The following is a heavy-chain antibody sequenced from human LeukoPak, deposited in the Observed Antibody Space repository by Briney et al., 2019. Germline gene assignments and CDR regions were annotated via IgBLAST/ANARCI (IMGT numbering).Heavy chain of an antibody. V-gene: IGHV3-23*01. CDR2: ISGSGGST. CDR3: AKARISGIAVAGI. D-gene: IGHD6-19*01. J-gene: IGHJ4*02. CDR1: GFTFSSYA. Sequence: GGSLRLSCAASGFTFSSYAMSWVRQAPGKGLEWVSAISGSGGSTYYADSVKGRFTISRDNSKNTLYLQVNSLRAEDTAVYYCAKARISGIAVAGIWGQGTLVTVSS.